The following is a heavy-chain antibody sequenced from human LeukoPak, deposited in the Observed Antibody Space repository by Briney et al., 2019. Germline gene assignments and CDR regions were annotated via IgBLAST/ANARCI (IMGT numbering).Heavy chain of an antibody. J-gene: IGHJ4*02. CDR1: GYTFTGYY. D-gene: IGHD6-6*01. CDR2: INSNSGGT. CDR3: ARRHVIYSSSSDPYYFDY. V-gene: IGHV1-2*02. Sequence: GASVKVSCKASGYTFTGYYMHWVRQAPGQGLEWMGWINSNSGGTNYAQKFQGRVTMTRDTSISTAYMELSRLRSDDTAVYYCARRHVIYSSSSDPYYFDYWGQGTLVIVSS.